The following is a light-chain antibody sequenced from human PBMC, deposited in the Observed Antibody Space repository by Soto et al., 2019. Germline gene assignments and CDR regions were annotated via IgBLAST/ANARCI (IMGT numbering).Light chain of an antibody. CDR2: QNN. CDR1: SSNIGAGYD. J-gene: IGLJ2*01. V-gene: IGLV1-40*01. CDR3: QSYDSSLSAVV. Sequence: QSLLTQPPSVSGAPGQRVSISCTGSSSNIGAGYDVHWYEHLPGTAPKLLIYQNNNRPSGVPDRFSGSKSGTSASLAITGLQAEDEADYYCQSYDSSLSAVVFGGGTKVTVL.